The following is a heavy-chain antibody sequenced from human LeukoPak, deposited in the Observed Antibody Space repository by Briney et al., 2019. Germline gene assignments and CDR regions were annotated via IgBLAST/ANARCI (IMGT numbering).Heavy chain of an antibody. CDR2: ISFDGKNK. V-gene: IGHV3-30*14. CDR1: GFTFSNYA. CDR3: VRESERQTASDYFYYMGV. D-gene: IGHD6-25*01. J-gene: IGHJ6*03. Sequence: GGSLRLSCEASGFTFSNYAMHWVRQAPGKEQQWVAVISFDGKNKKYAGSVNGRFTISRDDSKNTLFLQMNSLRTEDTAVYYCVRESERQTASDYFYYMGVWGKGTTVTVSS.